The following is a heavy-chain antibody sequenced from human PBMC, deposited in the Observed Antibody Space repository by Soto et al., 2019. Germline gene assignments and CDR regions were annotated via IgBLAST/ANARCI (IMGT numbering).Heavy chain of an antibody. J-gene: IGHJ6*03. CDR3: ARDVPEWLLPGNYYYYYMDV. D-gene: IGHD3-3*01. Sequence: EVQLVESGGGLVQPGGSLRLSCAASGFTFSSYAMHWVRQAPGKGLEYVSAISSNGGSTYYANSVKGRFTISRDNSKNTLYLQMGSLRAEDMAVYYCARDVPEWLLPGNYYYYYMDVWGKGTTVTVSS. CDR2: ISSNGGST. CDR1: GFTFSSYA. V-gene: IGHV3-64*01.